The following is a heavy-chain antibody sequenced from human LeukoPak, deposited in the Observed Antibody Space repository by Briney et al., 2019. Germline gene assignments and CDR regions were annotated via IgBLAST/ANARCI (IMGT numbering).Heavy chain of an antibody. CDR2: IKSKTDGGTT. CDR1: GFTFSDAW. J-gene: IGHJ4*02. V-gene: IGHV3-15*01. Sequence: GGSLRLSCAASGFTFSDAWMSWVRQGPGKGLEWVGCIKSKTDGGTTDYVAPVKGRFTISRDDSKNTLYLQMNSLQTEDTAVYYCTTHIPTLDYWGQGTLVTVSS. CDR3: TTHIPTLDY. D-gene: IGHD2-2*02.